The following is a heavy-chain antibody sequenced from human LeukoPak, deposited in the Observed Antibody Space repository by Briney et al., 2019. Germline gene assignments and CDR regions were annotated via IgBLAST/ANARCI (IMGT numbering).Heavy chain of an antibody. CDR2: IRYDGSNK. V-gene: IGHV3-30*02. CDR1: GFTFSNYD. D-gene: IGHD2-21*02. J-gene: IGHJ4*02. CDR3: AKITALSPGAFDY. Sequence: GGSLSLSCATSGFTFSNYDMYWARQAPGKGLEWVAFIRYDGSNKYYADSVKGRFTISRDSSKNTVHLQMNSLRPEDSAVYYCAKITALSPGAFDYWGQGTLVTVSS.